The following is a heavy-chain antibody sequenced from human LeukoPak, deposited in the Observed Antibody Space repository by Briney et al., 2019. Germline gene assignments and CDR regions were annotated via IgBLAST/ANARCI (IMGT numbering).Heavy chain of an antibody. V-gene: IGHV1-18*01. D-gene: IGHD3-3*01. J-gene: IGHJ4*02. CDR1: GYTFTSYG. CDR2: ISAYNGNT. Sequence: ASVKVSCKASGYTFTSYGISWVRQAPGQGLEWMGWISAYNGNTNYAQKLQGRVTMTTDTSTSTAYMELRSLRSDDTAVYYCAGDPYYDFWSGSPYFDYWGQGTLVTVSS. CDR3: AGDPYYDFWSGSPYFDY.